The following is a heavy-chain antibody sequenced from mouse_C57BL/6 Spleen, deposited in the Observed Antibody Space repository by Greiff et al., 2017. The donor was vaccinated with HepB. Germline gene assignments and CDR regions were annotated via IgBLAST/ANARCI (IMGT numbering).Heavy chain of an antibody. D-gene: IGHD2-14*01. Sequence: VQLQQPGAELVKPGASVKLSCKASGYTFTSYWMHWVKQRPGRGLEWIGRIDPKSGGTKYNEKFKSKATLTVDKPSSTAYMQLSSLTSEDSAVYYCAIEEYDGGFAYWGQGTLGTGSA. J-gene: IGHJ3*01. CDR2: IDPKSGGT. CDR3: AIEEYDGGFAY. CDR1: GYTFTSYW. V-gene: IGHV1-72*01.